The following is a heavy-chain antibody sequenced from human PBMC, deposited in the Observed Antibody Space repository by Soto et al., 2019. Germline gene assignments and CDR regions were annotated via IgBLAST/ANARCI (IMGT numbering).Heavy chain of an antibody. D-gene: IGHD2-15*01. CDR3: ARINQGYCSGGSCSDY. CDR2: ITSDSSHM. J-gene: IGHJ4*02. V-gene: IGHV3-21*06. CDR1: GFTFSSYS. Sequence: EVQLVESGGGLVKPGGSLRLSCAASGFTFSSYSMNWVRQAPGKGLEWVSSITSDSSHMYYADSVKGRFTISRDNAKNSLYLQMNSLRAEDTAVYYYARINQGYCSGGSCSDYWGQGTLVTVSS.